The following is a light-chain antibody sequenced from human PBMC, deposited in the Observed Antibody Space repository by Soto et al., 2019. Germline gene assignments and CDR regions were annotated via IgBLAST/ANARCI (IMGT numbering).Light chain of an antibody. J-gene: IGKJ5*01. Sequence: EIVFTQSPATPTLSPRERATPSCRASQNVNTYLAWFQQKPGQPPRILIYDASNRATGIPARFSGSGSGTEFTLTISSLQPDDFATYYCQQYASYSPTFGQGTRLEIK. CDR2: DAS. CDR3: QQYASYSPT. V-gene: IGKV3-11*01. CDR1: QNVNTY.